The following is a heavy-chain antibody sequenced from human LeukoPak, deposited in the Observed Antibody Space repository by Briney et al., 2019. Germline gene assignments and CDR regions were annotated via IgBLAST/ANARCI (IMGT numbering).Heavy chain of an antibody. V-gene: IGHV3-11*04. CDR2: ISSSGSTI. CDR3: ARHDSSGYYYPVDY. D-gene: IGHD3-22*01. Sequence: PGGSLRLSCAASGFTFSDYYMSWIRQAPGKGLEWVSYISSSGSTIYYADSVKGRFTIPRDNAKNSLYLQMNSLRAEDTAVYYCARHDSSGYYYPVDYWGQGTLVTVSS. J-gene: IGHJ4*02. CDR1: GFTFSDYY.